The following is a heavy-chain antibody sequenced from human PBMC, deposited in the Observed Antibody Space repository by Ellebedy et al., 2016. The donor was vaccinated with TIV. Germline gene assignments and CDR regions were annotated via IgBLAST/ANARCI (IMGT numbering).Heavy chain of an antibody. CDR1: GGPVINAGAY. V-gene: IGHV4-61*08. J-gene: IGHJ5*02. CDR2: VYHSGST. CDR3: ARGLYFDSSGYHFWFDP. D-gene: IGHD3-22*01. Sequence: GSLRLXCTVTGGPVINAGAYWSWIRQPPGRGLEWIGYVYHSGSTKINPSLKSRVTISVDTSKKEFSLKLNSVTTADTAVYFCARGLYFDSSGYHFWFDPWGQGALVTVSS.